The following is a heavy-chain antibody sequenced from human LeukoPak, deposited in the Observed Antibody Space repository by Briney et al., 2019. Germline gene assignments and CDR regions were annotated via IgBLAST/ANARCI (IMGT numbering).Heavy chain of an antibody. CDR2: MNPNSGNT. CDR3: ARDSGSGYYYYYYMDV. CDR1: GYTFTNYD. Sequence: ASVKVSCKASGYTFTNYDINWVRQATGQGLEWMGWMNPNSGNTGYAQKFQGRVTMTRNTSISTAYMELSRLRSDDTAVYYCARDSGSGYYYYYYMDVWGKGTTVTVSS. J-gene: IGHJ6*03. D-gene: IGHD3-10*01. V-gene: IGHV1-8*01.